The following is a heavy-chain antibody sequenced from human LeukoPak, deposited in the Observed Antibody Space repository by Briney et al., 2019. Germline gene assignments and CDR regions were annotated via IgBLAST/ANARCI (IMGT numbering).Heavy chain of an antibody. V-gene: IGHV3-15*01. J-gene: IGHJ6*02. CDR2: IKRKADGRRI. D-gene: IGHD4-17*01. CDR1: GSTFSKAW. CDR3: TTLNYGADYYYGMDV. Sequence: GGSLRLSCAASGSTFSKAWMSWVRQARGRGLEWVGRIKRKADGRRIDYAAPVKVRFTISRDDSKNTLYLQMNSLKTEDTAVYFCTTLNYGADYYYGMDVWGQGTTVTVSS.